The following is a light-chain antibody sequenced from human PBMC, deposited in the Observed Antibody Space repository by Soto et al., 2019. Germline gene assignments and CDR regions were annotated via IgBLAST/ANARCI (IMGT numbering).Light chain of an antibody. Sequence: DIQMTQSPSKLSGXVXXXXXXXXRASQTISSWLAWYQQKPGKAPKLLIYKASTLKSGVPSRFSGSGSGTEFTLTISCLQSEDFATYYCQQYYSFPWTFGQGTKVDIK. V-gene: IGKV1-5*03. J-gene: IGKJ1*01. CDR2: KAS. CDR1: QTISSW. CDR3: QQYYSFPWT.